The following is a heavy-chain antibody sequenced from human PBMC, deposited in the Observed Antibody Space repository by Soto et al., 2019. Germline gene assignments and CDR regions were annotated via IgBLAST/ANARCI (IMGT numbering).Heavy chain of an antibody. D-gene: IGHD5-12*01. J-gene: IGHJ4*02. V-gene: IGHV3-33*01. CDR3: ARDPPGRGYDEDYYFAY. Sequence: QVQLVESGGGVVQPGRSLRLSCAASGFTFSSYGMHWVRQAPGKGLEWVAVIWYDGSNKYYADSVKGRFTISRDNSKNTLYLQMNSLRAEDTAVYYCARDPPGRGYDEDYYFAYWGQGTLVTVSS. CDR2: IWYDGSNK. CDR1: GFTFSSYG.